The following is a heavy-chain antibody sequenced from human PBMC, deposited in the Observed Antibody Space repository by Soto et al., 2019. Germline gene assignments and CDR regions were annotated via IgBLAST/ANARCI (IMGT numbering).Heavy chain of an antibody. CDR3: ARRPPRDNNYYDSSGYYPLDY. CDR1: GGTFSSYA. D-gene: IGHD3-22*01. J-gene: IGHJ4*02. V-gene: IGHV1-69*13. CDR2: IIPIFGTA. Sequence: SVKVSCKASGGTFSSYAISWVRQAPGQGLEWMGGIIPIFGTANYAQKFQGRVTITADESTSTAYMELSSLRSEDTAVYYCARRPPRDNNYYDSSGYYPLDYWGQGTLVTVSS.